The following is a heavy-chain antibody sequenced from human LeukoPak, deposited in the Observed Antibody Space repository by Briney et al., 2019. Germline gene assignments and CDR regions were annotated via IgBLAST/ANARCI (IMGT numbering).Heavy chain of an antibody. CDR1: GFTVSNNF. J-gene: IGHJ3*01. CDR2: ISGGGVT. V-gene: IGHV3-66*01. CDR3: ARVVDSTRAFHV. Sequence: PGGSLRLSCAASGFTVSNNFMSWVRQAPGQGLEWVSLISGGGVTYYAASVKGRFTISRGNSENSLYLQMNSLRPEDAAAYYCARVVDSTRAFHVWGQGTLVIVSS. D-gene: IGHD2-21*01.